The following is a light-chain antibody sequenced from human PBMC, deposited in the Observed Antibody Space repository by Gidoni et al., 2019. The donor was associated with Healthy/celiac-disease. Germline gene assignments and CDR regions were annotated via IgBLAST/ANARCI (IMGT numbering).Light chain of an antibody. CDR1: QSISSY. J-gene: IGKJ1*01. CDR2: AAS. Sequence: DIQMTQSPSSLSASVGDRVTIPCRASQSISSYLNWYQQKPGKAPKLLIYAASSLQSGVPSRFSGSGSGTDFTLTISSLQPEDFATYYCQQSYSTPNTFGQGTKVEIK. CDR3: QQSYSTPNT. V-gene: IGKV1-39*01.